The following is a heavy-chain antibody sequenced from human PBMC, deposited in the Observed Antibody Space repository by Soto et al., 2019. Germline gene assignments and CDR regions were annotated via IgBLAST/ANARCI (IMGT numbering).Heavy chain of an antibody. V-gene: IGHV3-30*03. CDR2: ISYDGSNK. CDR1: GFTFGSYG. J-gene: IGHJ5*02. D-gene: IGHD3-22*01. CDR3: AGSLYSDISVYYYCFDP. Sequence: TGGSLRLSCAASGFTFGSYGMHWVRQAPGKGLEWVAVISYDGSNKYYADSVKGRFTISRDNSKNTLYLQMDSLRAEDTAVYYCAGSLYSDISVYYYCFDPGGQGPLVTVSS.